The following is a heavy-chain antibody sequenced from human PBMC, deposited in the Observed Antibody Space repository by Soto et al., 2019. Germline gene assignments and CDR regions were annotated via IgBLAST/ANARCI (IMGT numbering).Heavy chain of an antibody. Sequence: GGSLRLSCAASGFTFSSYAMSWVRQAPGKGLEWVSAISGSGGSTYYADSVKGRFTISRDNSKNTLYLQMNSLRAEDTAVYYCAKDPPRGPPQKIAAAGTSIDYWGQGTLVTVSS. V-gene: IGHV3-23*01. CDR3: AKDPPRGPPQKIAAAGTSIDY. J-gene: IGHJ4*02. CDR1: GFTFSSYA. CDR2: ISGSGGST. D-gene: IGHD6-13*01.